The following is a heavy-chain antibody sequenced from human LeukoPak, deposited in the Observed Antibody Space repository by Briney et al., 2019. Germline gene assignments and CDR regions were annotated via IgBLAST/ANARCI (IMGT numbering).Heavy chain of an antibody. CDR3: ARDVSIEAYYDRSGYYYPDAFDI. CDR1: GGTFSSYA. CDR2: IIPIFGTA. J-gene: IGHJ3*02. D-gene: IGHD3-22*01. V-gene: IGHV1-69*13. Sequence: GASVKVSCKASGGTFSSYAISWVRQAPGQGLEWMGGIIPIFGTANYAQKFQGRVTITADESTSTAYMELSSLRSEDTAVYYCARDVSIEAYYDRSGYYYPDAFDIWGQGTMVTVSS.